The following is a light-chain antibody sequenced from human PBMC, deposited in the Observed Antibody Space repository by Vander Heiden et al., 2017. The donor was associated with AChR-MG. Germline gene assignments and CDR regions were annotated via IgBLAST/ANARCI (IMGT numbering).Light chain of an antibody. CDR3: QKYNSAPWT. Sequence: DIQMTQSPSSLSASVGDRVTITCRASQGISDYVAWYQQKPGKVPKVLMYDASTWQSGVPSRFSGSGSGTDFTLTISNLQPEDVATYYCQKYNSAPWTFGQGTKVEIK. CDR1: QGISDY. CDR2: DAS. J-gene: IGKJ1*01. V-gene: IGKV1-27*01.